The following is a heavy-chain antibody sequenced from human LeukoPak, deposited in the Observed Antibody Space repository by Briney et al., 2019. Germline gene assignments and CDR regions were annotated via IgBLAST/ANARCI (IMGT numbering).Heavy chain of an antibody. Sequence: SETLSLTCAVSGGSISSGGYSWSWIRQPPGKGLEWIGYIYHSGSTYYNPSLKSRVTISVDTSKNQFSLKLSSVTAADTAVYYCARVGYSSSWSTPGFDYWGQGTLVTVSS. CDR3: ARVGYSSSWSTPGFDY. V-gene: IGHV4-30-2*01. CDR1: GGSISSGGYS. D-gene: IGHD6-13*01. CDR2: IYHSGST. J-gene: IGHJ4*02.